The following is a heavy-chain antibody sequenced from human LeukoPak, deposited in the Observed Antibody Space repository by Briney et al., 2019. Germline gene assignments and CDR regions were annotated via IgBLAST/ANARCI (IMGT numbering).Heavy chain of an antibody. CDR3: AKTLELYEPWFDP. Sequence: GGSLRLSCAAAGFTFSDYGMNWVRQAPGKGLEWVSAISGSGGSTYYADSVKGRFTISRDNSKNTLYLQMNSLRAEDTAVYYCAKTLELYEPWFDPWGQGTLVTVSS. V-gene: IGHV3-23*01. J-gene: IGHJ5*02. CDR1: GFTFSDYG. CDR2: ISGSGGST. D-gene: IGHD2/OR15-2a*01.